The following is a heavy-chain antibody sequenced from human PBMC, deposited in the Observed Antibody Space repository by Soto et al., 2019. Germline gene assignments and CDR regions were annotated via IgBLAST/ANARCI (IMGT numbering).Heavy chain of an antibody. CDR1: GDSIRNRNYY. D-gene: IGHD5-12*01. V-gene: IGHV4-39*01. CDR3: ARWPYFDY. CDR2: RYDDGST. Sequence: PSETLSLTCTVFGDSIRNRNYYWGWIRQPPGKGLEWIVSRYDDGSTFYNPSLKGRISVFIDTSKKQFSLKMTSVTAADRAVYYCARWPYFDYWGQGTLVTVSS. J-gene: IGHJ4*02.